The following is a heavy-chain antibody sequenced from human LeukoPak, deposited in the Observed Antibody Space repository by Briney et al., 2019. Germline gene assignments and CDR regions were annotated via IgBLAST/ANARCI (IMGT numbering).Heavy chain of an antibody. CDR3: ARSRAGTFDY. CDR2: IYYSGST. J-gene: IGHJ4*02. V-gene: IGHV4-61*05. D-gene: IGHD6-13*01. Sequence: PSETLSLTCTVSGGSISSSSYYWDWIRQPPGKGLEWIGYIYYSGSTNYNPSLKSRVTISVDTSKNQFSLKLSSVTAADTAVYYCARSRAGTFDYWGQGTLVTVSS. CDR1: GGSISSSSYY.